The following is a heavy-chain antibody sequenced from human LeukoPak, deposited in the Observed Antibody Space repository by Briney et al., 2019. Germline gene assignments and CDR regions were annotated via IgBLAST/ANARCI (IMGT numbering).Heavy chain of an antibody. D-gene: IGHD2-2*01. V-gene: IGHV4-30-2*01. Sequence: KPTPTLSLTCAVSGGSISSGGYSWSWIRQPPGKGLEGIGYICHSGSTYYHPSLNSRATISVDRSKSQFSLKLSSVTAADTAVYYCARLYCSSTSCYEAFVWYFDLWGRGTLVTVSS. CDR2: ICHSGST. CDR3: ARLYCSSTSCYEAFVWYFDL. CDR1: GGSISSGGYS. J-gene: IGHJ2*01.